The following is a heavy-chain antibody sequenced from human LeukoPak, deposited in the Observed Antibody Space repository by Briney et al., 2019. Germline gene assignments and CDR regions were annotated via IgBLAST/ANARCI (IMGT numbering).Heavy chain of an antibody. J-gene: IGHJ5*02. V-gene: IGHV3-30*02. D-gene: IGHD2-15*01. CDR3: ARDVDGLLLSEHWFDP. CDR2: LQYDGSNK. CDR1: GFTFSSYD. Sequence: GGSLRLSCAASGFTFSSYDMHWVRQAPGKGLEWVAFLQYDGSNKYYAESVKGRFTISRDNSKNTLSLQMNSLGRDDTAVYYCARDVDGLLLSEHWFDPWGQGTLVTVSS.